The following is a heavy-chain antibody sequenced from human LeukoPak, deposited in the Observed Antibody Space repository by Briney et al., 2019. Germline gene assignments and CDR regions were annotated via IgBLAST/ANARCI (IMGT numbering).Heavy chain of an antibody. J-gene: IGHJ4*02. Sequence: NPSETLSLTCAVYGGSFSGYYWSWIRQPPGKGLEWIGEINHSGSTNYNPPLKSRVTISVDTSKNQFSLKLSSVTAADTAVYYCARSFGYSSSSDIDYWGQGTLVTVSS. D-gene: IGHD6-13*01. V-gene: IGHV4-34*01. CDR1: GGSFSGYY. CDR2: INHSGST. CDR3: ARSFGYSSSSDIDY.